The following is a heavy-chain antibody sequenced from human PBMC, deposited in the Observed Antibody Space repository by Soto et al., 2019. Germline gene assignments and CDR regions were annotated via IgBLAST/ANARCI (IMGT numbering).Heavy chain of an antibody. CDR1: GGYISSYY. CDR2: IYYSGST. J-gene: IGHJ4*02. Sequence: SETLSLTCTVSGGYISSYYWSWIRQPPGKGLEWIGYIYYSGSTNYNPSLKSRVTISVDTSKNQFSLKLSSVTAADTAVYYCARLGGADYFDYWGQGTLVTVSS. CDR3: ARLGGADYFDY. V-gene: IGHV4-59*01.